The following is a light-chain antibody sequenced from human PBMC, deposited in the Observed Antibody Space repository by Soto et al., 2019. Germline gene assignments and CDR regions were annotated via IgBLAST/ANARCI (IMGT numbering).Light chain of an antibody. J-gene: IGLJ1*01. CDR1: SSDVGGYHY. CDR2: DVS. Sequence: QSVRTQPASGSGSPGQAITISCTGTSSDVGGYHYVSWYQQYPGQAPKVMIYDVSNRPSGVSNRFSCSKSGNPASLTISGLQAEDEDYYACSAYTPSSPYVFGTGTKVTVL. CDR3: SAYTPSSPYV. V-gene: IGLV2-14*01.